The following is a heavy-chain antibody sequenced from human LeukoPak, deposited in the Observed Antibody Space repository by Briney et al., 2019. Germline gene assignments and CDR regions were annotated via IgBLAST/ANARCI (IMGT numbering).Heavy chain of an antibody. CDR2: VIRDGSFT. V-gene: IGHV3-74*01. D-gene: IGHD5-24*01. Sequence: GGSLRLSCAASGFTFRSYWMHWVRQAPGKGLEWVSRVIRDGSFTNYADSVKGRFTISRDNAKNTLYLQMSSQRAEDPAVYFCVRDGDDFNFDYWGQGSLVTVSS. J-gene: IGHJ4*02. CDR1: GFTFRSYW. CDR3: VRDGDDFNFDY.